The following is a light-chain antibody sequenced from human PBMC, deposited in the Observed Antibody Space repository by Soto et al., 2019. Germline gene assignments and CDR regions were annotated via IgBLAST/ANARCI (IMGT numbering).Light chain of an antibody. CDR1: SSNIGSNY. CDR2: SNN. CDR3: NSYTNSSAVV. V-gene: IGLV1-47*02. J-gene: IGLJ2*01. Sequence: QSALTQPPSASGTPGQRVTISCSGSSSNIGSNYVYWYQQLPGTAPKLLIYSNNQRPSGVPDRFSGSKSGTSASLAISGLQAEDEADYYCNSYTNSSAVVFGGGTKVTVL.